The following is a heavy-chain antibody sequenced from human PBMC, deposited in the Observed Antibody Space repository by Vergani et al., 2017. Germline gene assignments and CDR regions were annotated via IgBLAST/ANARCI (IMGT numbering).Heavy chain of an antibody. D-gene: IGHD3-10*01. Sequence: EVQLLESGGGLVQPGGPRRLSCAGAGFTFDTYTMAYARHAPGKGLEWVATSSSGGGDIFYADSVKGRFTISRDNSKNTLFLQMNSLKDEETAVYYCTTAWGLYYLHGEYFQYWGRGTLVSVSS. CDR1: GFTFDTYT. CDR2: SSSGGGDI. J-gene: IGHJ1*01. V-gene: IGHV3-23*01. CDR3: TTAWGLYYLHGEYFQY.